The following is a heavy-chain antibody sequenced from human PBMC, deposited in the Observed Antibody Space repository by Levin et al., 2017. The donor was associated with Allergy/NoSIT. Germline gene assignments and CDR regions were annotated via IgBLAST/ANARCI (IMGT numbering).Heavy chain of an antibody. Sequence: SETLSLTCTVSGGSISGGGYHWTWIRQHPEKGLEWIGYIYYSGSTFYNPSLKSRLMISVDTSKNQFSLNVSSVTAAGTAVYYCAREDGSTFAFWGQGALVTVAS. D-gene: IGHD2-2*03. J-gene: IGHJ4*02. CDR3: AREDGSTFAF. CDR2: IYYSGST. V-gene: IGHV4-31*03. CDR1: GGSISGGGYH.